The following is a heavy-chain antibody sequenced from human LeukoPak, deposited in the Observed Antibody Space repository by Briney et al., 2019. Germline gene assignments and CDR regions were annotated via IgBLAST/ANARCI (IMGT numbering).Heavy chain of an antibody. V-gene: IGHV3-23*01. D-gene: IGHD3-10*01. CDR3: TGNYYGSGSYADFDY. Sequence: GGSLRLSCATSGFSFSSYAMSWVRQAPGKGLEWVSAMSSSDDGRYYAASVGGRFTISRDTSRSTLYLQMDSLKTEDTAVYYCTGNYYGSGSYADFDYWGQGTLVTVSS. CDR2: MSSSDDGR. CDR1: GFSFSSYA. J-gene: IGHJ4*02.